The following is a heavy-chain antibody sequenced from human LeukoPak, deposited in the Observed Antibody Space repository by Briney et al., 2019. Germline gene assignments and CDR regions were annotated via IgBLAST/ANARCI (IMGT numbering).Heavy chain of an antibody. CDR2: IYYSGTT. D-gene: IGHD3-3*01. Sequence: SETLSLTCTVSGGSISSYYWSWIRQPPGKGLEWIGYIYYSGTTNYNPSLKSRVTISVDTSKNQFSLKLTSMTAADTAVYYCARDFAGDAFDIWGQGTMVTVSS. CDR1: GGSISSYY. CDR3: ARDFAGDAFDI. V-gene: IGHV4-59*01. J-gene: IGHJ3*02.